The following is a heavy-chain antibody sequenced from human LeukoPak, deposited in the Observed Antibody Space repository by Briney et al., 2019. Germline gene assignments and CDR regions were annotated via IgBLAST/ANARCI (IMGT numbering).Heavy chain of an antibody. V-gene: IGHV3-30*03. CDR2: ISYDGSNK. CDR1: GFTFSSYG. D-gene: IGHD2-2*01. Sequence: PGGSLRLSCAASGFTFSSYGMHWVRQAPGKGLEWVSVISYDGSNKYYADSVKGRFTISRDNAKNSLYLQMNSLRAEDTAVYYCARELGQLLTFYYYYYMDVWGKGTTVTVSS. CDR3: ARELGQLLTFYYYYYMDV. J-gene: IGHJ6*03.